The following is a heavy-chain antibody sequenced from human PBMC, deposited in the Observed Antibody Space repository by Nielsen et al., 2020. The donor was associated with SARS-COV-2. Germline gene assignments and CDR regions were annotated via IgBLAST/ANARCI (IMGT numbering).Heavy chain of an antibody. CDR1: GGSISSSSYY. CDR2: IYYSGST. D-gene: IGHD3-22*01. V-gene: IGHV4-39*01. Sequence: GSLRLSCTVSGGSISSSSYYWGWIRQPPGKGLEWIGSIYYSGSTYYNPSLKSRVTISVDTSKNQFSLKLSSVTAADTAVYYCARITYYYDSSGYFPWYYFDYWGQGTLVTVS. CDR3: ARITYYYDSSGYFPWYYFDY. J-gene: IGHJ4*02.